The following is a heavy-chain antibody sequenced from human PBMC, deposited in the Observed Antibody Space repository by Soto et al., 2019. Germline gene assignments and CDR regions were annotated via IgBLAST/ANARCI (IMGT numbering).Heavy chain of an antibody. CDR3: ATEMTIFGVAPFDY. Sequence: ASVKVSCKVPGYTLTELSMHWVRQAPGKGLEWMGGFDPEDGETIYAQKFQGRVTMTEDTSTDTAYMELSSLRSEDTAVYYCATEMTIFGVAPFDYWGQGTLVTVSS. CDR2: FDPEDGET. D-gene: IGHD3-3*01. CDR1: GYTLTELS. J-gene: IGHJ4*02. V-gene: IGHV1-24*01.